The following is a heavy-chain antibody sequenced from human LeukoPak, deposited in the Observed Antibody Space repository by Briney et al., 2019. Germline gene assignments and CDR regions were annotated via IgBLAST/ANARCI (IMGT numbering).Heavy chain of an antibody. Sequence: AASVKVSRKASGYTFTGYYMHWVRQAPGQGLEWMGWINPNSGGTNYAQKFQGRVTMTRDTSISTACMELSRLRSDETAVYYCARGHSSSRYGYFYYYMDVWGKGTTVTVSS. CDR2: INPNSGGT. CDR3: ARGHSSSRYGYFYYYMDV. D-gene: IGHD6-13*01. J-gene: IGHJ6*03. V-gene: IGHV1-2*02. CDR1: GYTFTGYY.